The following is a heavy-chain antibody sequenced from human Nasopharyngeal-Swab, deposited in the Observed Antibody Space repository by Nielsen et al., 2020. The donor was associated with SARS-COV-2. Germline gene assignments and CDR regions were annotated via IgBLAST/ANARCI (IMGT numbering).Heavy chain of an antibody. CDR1: GFTFDDYA. V-gene: IGHV3-9*01. J-gene: IGHJ4*02. CDR2: ISWNSGSI. CDR3: ARDSPENKAQQLVNFDY. Sequence: SLKISCAASGFTFDDYAMHWVRQAPGKGLEWVSGISWNSGSIGYADSVKGRFTISRDNAKNSLYLQMNSLRAEDTALYYCARDSPENKAQQLVNFDYWGQGTLVTVSS. D-gene: IGHD6-13*01.